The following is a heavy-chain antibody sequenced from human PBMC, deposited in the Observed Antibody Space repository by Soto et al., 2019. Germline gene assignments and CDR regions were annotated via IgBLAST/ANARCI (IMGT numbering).Heavy chain of an antibody. CDR1: GGSITSSSYY. Sequence: SETLSLTCTVSGGSITSSSYYWGWIRQPPGKGLEWIGSIYYSGSTYYNPSLKSRVTISVDTSKNQFSLKLSSVTAADTAVYYCARHNGPLYVGYYYDMDVWGQGTTVTVSS. V-gene: IGHV4-39*01. J-gene: IGHJ6*02. D-gene: IGHD3-16*01. CDR3: ARHNGPLYVGYYYDMDV. CDR2: IYYSGST.